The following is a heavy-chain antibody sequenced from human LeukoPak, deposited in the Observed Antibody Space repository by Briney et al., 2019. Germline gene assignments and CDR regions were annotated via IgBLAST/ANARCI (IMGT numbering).Heavy chain of an antibody. V-gene: IGHV3-48*01. CDR3: AKDGVEWELAIVDY. J-gene: IGHJ4*02. D-gene: IGHD1-26*01. CDR2: ISYTGTI. CDR1: GFTFSSYS. Sequence: GGSLRLSCAASGFTFSSYSMNWVRQAPGKGLEWISYISYTGTIYYADSVKGRFTISRDNSKNTLYLQMNSLRAEDTAVYYCAKDGVEWELAIVDYWGQGTLVTVSS.